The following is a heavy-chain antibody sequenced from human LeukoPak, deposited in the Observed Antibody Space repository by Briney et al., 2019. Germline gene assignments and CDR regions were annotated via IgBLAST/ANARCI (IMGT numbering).Heavy chain of an antibody. CDR3: ASGEYCSSTSCSPRIDAFDI. CDR2: INPSGGST. Sequence: VASVTVSCKASGYTFTSYYMHWVRQAPGQGLEWKGIINPSGGSTSYAQKFQGRVTMTRDTSTSTVYMELSSLRSEDTAVYYCASGEYCSSTSCSPRIDAFDIWGQGTMVTVSS. J-gene: IGHJ3*02. D-gene: IGHD2-2*01. V-gene: IGHV1-46*01. CDR1: GYTFTSYY.